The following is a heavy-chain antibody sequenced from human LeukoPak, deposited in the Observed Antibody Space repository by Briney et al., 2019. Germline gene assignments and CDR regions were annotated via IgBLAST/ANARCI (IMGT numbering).Heavy chain of an antibody. J-gene: IGHJ4*02. CDR1: GYTFTSYG. Sequence: GASVKVSCKASGYTFTSYGISWVRQAPGQGLEWMGWMNPNSGNTGYAQKFQGRVTITRNTSISTAYMELSSLRSEDTAVYYCARAGYSSGWYAVDYWGQGTLVTVSS. V-gene: IGHV1-8*03. CDR3: ARAGYSSGWYAVDY. D-gene: IGHD6-19*01. CDR2: MNPNSGNT.